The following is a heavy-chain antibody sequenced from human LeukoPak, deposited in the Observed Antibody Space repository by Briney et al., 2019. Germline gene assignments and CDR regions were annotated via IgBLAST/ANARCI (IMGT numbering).Heavy chain of an antibody. CDR1: GGSISSYY. J-gene: IGHJ5*02. Sequence: SETLSLTCTVSGGSISSYYWSWIRQPPGKGLEWIGYSYYSGSTNYNPSLKSRVTISVDTSKNQFSLKLGSVTAADTAVYYCARQETNWFDPWGQGTLVIVSS. V-gene: IGHV4-59*08. CDR2: SYYSGST. CDR3: ARQETNWFDP.